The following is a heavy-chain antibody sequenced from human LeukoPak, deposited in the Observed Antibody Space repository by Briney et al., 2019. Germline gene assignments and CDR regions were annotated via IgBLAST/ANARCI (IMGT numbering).Heavy chain of an antibody. CDR2: IYSGGST. D-gene: IGHD1-26*01. Sequence: GGSLRLSCAASGFTVSSNYMSWVRQAPGKGLEWVTVIYSGGSTYYAVTVKGKFTISRDAAKTTLYLQINVLQSEDPAVYYCQGGSFWGQATLISVP. CDR1: GFTVSSNY. V-gene: IGHV3-66*01. CDR3: QGGSF. J-gene: IGHJ4*02.